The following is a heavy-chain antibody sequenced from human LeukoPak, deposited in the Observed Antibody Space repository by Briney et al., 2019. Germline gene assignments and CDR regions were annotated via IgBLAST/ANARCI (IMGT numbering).Heavy chain of an antibody. CDR2: ISSSSSYI. CDR3: ARDSVQWLPPDGMDV. D-gene: IGHD6-19*01. CDR1: GFTFSSYS. Sequence: GGSLRLSCAASGFTFSSYSMNWVRQAPGKGLEWVSSISSSSSYIYYADSVKGRFTISRDNAKNTLYLQMNSLRAEDTAVYYCARDSVQWLPPDGMDVWGQGTTVTVSS. V-gene: IGHV3-21*01. J-gene: IGHJ6*02.